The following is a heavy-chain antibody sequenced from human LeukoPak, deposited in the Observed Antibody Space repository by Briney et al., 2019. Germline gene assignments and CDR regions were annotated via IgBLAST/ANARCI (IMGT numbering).Heavy chain of an antibody. CDR2: IYYSGST. V-gene: IGHV4-39*01. CDR1: GGSISSSSYY. CDR3: ARLGDGGLELGGYFDY. D-gene: IGHD1-7*01. J-gene: IGHJ4*02. Sequence: MSSETLSLTCTVSGGSISSSSYYWGWIRQPPGKGLEWIGSIYYSGSTYYNPSLKSRVTISVDTSKNQFSLKLSSVTAADTAVYYCARLGDGGLELGGYFDYWGQGTLVTVSS.